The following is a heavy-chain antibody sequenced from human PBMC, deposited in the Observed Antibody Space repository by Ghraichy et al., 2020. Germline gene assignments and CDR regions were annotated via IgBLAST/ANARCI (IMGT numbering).Heavy chain of an antibody. Sequence: SQTLSLTCTVSGDSISGSPYYWVWFRQPPGKGLEWIGSISYRGTTYSNPSLKSRVTISVDTSKNQFSLRLTSVTAADTAVFYCARGGGSYSDHWGQGTLVTV. V-gene: IGHV4-39*01. D-gene: IGHD1-26*01. CDR3: ARGGGSYSDH. J-gene: IGHJ4*02. CDR2: ISYRGTT. CDR1: GDSISGSPYY.